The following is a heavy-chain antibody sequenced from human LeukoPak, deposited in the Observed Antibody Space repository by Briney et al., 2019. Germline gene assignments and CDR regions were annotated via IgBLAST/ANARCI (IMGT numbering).Heavy chain of an antibody. J-gene: IGHJ4*02. CDR1: GGSINSYY. CDR2: IYYSGST. Sequence: PSETLSLTCTVSGGSINSYYWSWIRQPPGKGLEWIGYIYYSGSTNYNPSLKSRVTISVDTSKNQFSQRLSSVTAADTAVYYCARVTGYMTEDYFDYWGQGTLITVSS. CDR3: ARVTGYMTEDYFDY. V-gene: IGHV4-59*01. D-gene: IGHD6-13*01.